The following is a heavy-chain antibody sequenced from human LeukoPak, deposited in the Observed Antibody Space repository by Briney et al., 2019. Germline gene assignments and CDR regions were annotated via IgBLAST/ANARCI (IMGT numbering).Heavy chain of an antibody. Sequence: ASVKVSCKDSGYTFISYGPSWVRQAPGQGLEWMGWISAYNGNTNYAQKLQGRVTMTTDTSTSTAYMDLRSLRSDDTAVYYCARTRRDSGSDYYYYSMDVWGQGTTVTVSS. D-gene: IGHD1-26*01. V-gene: IGHV1-18*01. CDR2: ISAYNGNT. CDR1: GYTFISYG. J-gene: IGHJ6*02. CDR3: ARTRRDSGSDYYYYSMDV.